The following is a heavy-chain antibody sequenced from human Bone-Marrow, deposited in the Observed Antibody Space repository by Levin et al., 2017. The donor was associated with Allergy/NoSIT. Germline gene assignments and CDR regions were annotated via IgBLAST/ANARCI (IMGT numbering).Heavy chain of an antibody. J-gene: IGHJ5*01. Sequence: SLKISCVASGFTFADYAIHWVRQAPGKGLEWVSGISWNSGTIAHADSVRGRFTISRDNAKNSLYLQMNSLRVEDTALYYCAKDGTSSPRTETWFDSWGQGSLFTVSS. CDR3: AKDGTSSPRTETWFDS. CDR2: ISWNSGTI. V-gene: IGHV3-9*01. D-gene: IGHD2-2*01. CDR1: GFTFADYA.